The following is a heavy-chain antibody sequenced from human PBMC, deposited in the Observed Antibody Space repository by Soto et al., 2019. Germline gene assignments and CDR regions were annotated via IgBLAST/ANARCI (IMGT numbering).Heavy chain of an antibody. D-gene: IGHD3-3*01. V-gene: IGHV3-15*01. CDR2: IKSKTDGGTT. CDR1: GFTFSNAW. Sequence: GGSLRLSCAASGFTFSNAWMSWVRQAPGKGLEWVGRIKSKTDGGTTDYAAPVKGRFTISRDDSKNTLYLQMNSLKTEDTAVYYCTQGLYDFPLLAIWGQGTMVTVSS. J-gene: IGHJ3*02. CDR3: TQGLYDFPLLAI.